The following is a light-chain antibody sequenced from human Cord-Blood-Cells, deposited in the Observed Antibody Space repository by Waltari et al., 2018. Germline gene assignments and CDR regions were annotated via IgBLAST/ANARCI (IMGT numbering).Light chain of an antibody. V-gene: IGLV2-23*03. Sequence: QSALTQPASVSGSPGQSIPIYCTGTSSVVGSYNIVSWYQQHPGKAPKLMIYEGSKRPSGVSNRFSGSKSGNTASLTISGLQAEDEADYYCCSYAGSSTFVVFGGGTKLTVL. CDR1: SSVVGSYNI. CDR2: EGS. CDR3: CSYAGSSTFVV. J-gene: IGLJ2*01.